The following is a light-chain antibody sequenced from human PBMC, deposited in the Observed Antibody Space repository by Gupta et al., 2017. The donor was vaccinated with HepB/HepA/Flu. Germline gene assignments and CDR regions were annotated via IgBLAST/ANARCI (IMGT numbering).Light chain of an antibody. J-gene: IGKJ2*01. CDR1: QSVSSY. V-gene: IGKV3-11*01. CDR3: PLRSNAHPYT. Sequence: EIVLTQSPATLSLSPGERATLSCRASQSVSSYLAWYQQKPGQAPRLLIYDASNRATGIPARFSGSGYGTVFTLTMSSRELEDFPVYYCPLRSNAHPYTFDHSTKLKIK. CDR2: DAS.